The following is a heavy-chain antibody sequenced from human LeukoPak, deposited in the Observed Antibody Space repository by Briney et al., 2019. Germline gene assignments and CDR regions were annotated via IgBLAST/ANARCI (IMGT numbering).Heavy chain of an antibody. Sequence: GGSLRLSCAASGFTFSSYAMSWVRQAPGKGLEWVSAISGSGGSTYYADSVKGRFTISRDNSKNTLYLQMNSLRAEDTAVYYCAKVPSKTAAPKQSLDYWGQGTLVTVSS. J-gene: IGHJ4*02. CDR2: ISGSGGST. CDR1: GFTFSSYA. CDR3: AKVPSKTAAPKQSLDY. D-gene: IGHD6-13*01. V-gene: IGHV3-23*01.